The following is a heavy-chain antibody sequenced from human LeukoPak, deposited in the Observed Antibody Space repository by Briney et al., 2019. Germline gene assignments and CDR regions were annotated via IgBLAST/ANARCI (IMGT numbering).Heavy chain of an antibody. CDR3: ARDGVLADAFDI. V-gene: IGHV4-59*01. D-gene: IGHD3-3*02. CDR1: GGSISSYY. CDR2: IYYSGST. J-gene: IGHJ3*02. Sequence: SETLSLTCTVSGGSISSYYWSWIRQPPGKGLEWIGYIYYSGSTNYNPSLKSRVTISVDTSKNQFSLKLSSVTAADTAVYYCARDGVLADAFDIWGQGTMVTVSP.